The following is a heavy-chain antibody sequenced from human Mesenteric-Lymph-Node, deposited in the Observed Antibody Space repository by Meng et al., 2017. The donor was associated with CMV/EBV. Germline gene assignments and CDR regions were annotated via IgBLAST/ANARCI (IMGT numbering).Heavy chain of an antibody. J-gene: IGHJ4*02. CDR2: ISGSGDST. D-gene: IGHD3-10*01. Sequence: GGSLRLSCAASGFTFSSYAMSWVRQAPGKGLEWVSAISGSGDSTYYADSAKGRFTISRDNSKNTLYLQMNSLRAEDTAVYYCARRVVRELYFDYWGQGTLVTVSS. V-gene: IGHV3-23*01. CDR1: GFTFSSYA. CDR3: ARRVVRELYFDY.